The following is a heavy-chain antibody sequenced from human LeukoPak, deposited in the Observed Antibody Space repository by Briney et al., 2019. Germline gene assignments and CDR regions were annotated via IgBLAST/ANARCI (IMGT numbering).Heavy chain of an antibody. D-gene: IGHD3-10*01. J-gene: IGHJ3*02. CDR2: IYHSGGA. CDR3: ARHGGVVRGEGSDAFDI. CDR1: GYSTSNAYY. V-gene: IGHV4-38-2*02. Sequence: PSETLSLTCTVSGYSTSNAYYWGWIRQPPGKGLEWIVSIYHSGGAYYNPSLKSRVTISVDTSRNHLSLKLSSVTAADTAVYYCARHGGVVRGEGSDAFDIWGQGTMVTVSS.